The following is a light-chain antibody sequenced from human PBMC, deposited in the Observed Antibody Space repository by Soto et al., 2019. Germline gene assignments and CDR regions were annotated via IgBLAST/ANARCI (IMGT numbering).Light chain of an antibody. CDR1: QSINRN. CDR3: QQYHDLPPLT. Sequence: EIIMTQSPATLSVSPGERATLSCRASQSINRNLAWYQQKPGQAPRLLFYGASSRATGVPDRFSVSGSGTDFTLTISRLEPEDFAVYYCQQYHDLPPLTFGGGTKVDIK. J-gene: IGKJ4*01. CDR2: GAS. V-gene: IGKV3D-15*01.